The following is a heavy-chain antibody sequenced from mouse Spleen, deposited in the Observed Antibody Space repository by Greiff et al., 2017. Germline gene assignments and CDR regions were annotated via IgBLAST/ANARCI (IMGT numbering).Heavy chain of an antibody. D-gene: IGHD2-2*01. J-gene: IGHJ3*01. CDR1: GYAFSSSW. CDR3: ARRGYDGAWFAY. V-gene: IGHV1-82*01. CDR2: IYPGDGDT. Sequence: ESGPELVKPGASVKISCKASGYAFSSSWMNWVKQRPGQGLEWIGRIYPGDGDTNYNGKFKGKATLTADKSSSTAYMQLSSLTSVDSAVYFCARRGYDGAWFAYWGQGTLVTVSA.